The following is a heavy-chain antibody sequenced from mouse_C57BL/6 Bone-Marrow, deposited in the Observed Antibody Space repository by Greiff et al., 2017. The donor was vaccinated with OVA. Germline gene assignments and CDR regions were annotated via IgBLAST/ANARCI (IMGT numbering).Heavy chain of an antibody. Sequence: EVMLVESGAELVRPGASVKLSCTASGFNIKDDYMHWVKQRPEQGLEWIGWFVPENGDTEFASKFQGKATITADTSYNTADLQLSSLTSEDTAVYYCTTRSYYVNGGQGTTLTVSA. CDR2: FVPENGDT. V-gene: IGHV14-4*01. CDR3: TTRSYYVN. D-gene: IGHD1-1*01. CDR1: GFNIKDDY. J-gene: IGHJ2*01.